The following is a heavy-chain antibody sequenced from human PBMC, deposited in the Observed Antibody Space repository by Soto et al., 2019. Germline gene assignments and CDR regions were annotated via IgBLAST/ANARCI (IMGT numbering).Heavy chain of an antibody. V-gene: IGHV4-59*01. J-gene: IGHJ5*02. D-gene: IGHD2-2*01. CDR2: IYYSGST. CDR1: GGSISSYY. Sequence: SETLSLTCTVSGGSISSYYWSWIRQPPGKGLEWIGYIYYSGSTNYNPSLKSRVTISVDTSKNQFSLKLSSVTAADTAVYYCARNNCISTSCYGTDWFDPWGQGTLVTVPQ. CDR3: ARNNCISTSCYGTDWFDP.